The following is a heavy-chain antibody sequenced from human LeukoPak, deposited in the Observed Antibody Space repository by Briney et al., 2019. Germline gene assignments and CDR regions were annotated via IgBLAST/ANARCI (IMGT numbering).Heavy chain of an antibody. CDR3: ARGSTVTYDLDY. J-gene: IGHJ4*02. V-gene: IGHV1-8*03. CDR1: GYTFTSYD. CDR2: MNPNSGNT. Sequence: ASVKVSCKASGYTFTSYDINWVRQATGQGLEWMGWMNPNSGNTGYAQKFQGRVTITRNTSISTAYMELSSLRSEDTAVYYCARGSTVTYDLDYWGQGTLVTVSS. D-gene: IGHD4-17*01.